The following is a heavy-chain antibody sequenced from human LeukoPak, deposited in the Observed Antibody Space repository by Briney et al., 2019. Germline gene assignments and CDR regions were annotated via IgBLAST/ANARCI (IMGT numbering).Heavy chain of an antibody. CDR2: IYYSGST. J-gene: IGHJ4*02. CDR3: ARGGLGYSLTYYFDY. D-gene: IGHD5-18*01. V-gene: IGHV4-39*07. Sequence: SETLSLTCTVSGGSISSSSYYWGWIRQPPGKGLEWIGSIYYSGSTYYNPSLKSRVTISVDTSKNQFSLKLSSVTAADTAVYYCARGGLGYSLTYYFDYWGQGTLVTVSS. CDR1: GGSISSSSYY.